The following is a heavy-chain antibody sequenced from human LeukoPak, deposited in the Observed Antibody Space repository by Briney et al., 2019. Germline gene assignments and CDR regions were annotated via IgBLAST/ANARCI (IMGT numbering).Heavy chain of an antibody. CDR2: IYYSGTT. Sequence: PSETLSLTCTVSGGSISSYYWSWIRQPPGKGLERIGYIYYSGTTNYNPSLKSRVTISVDTSKNQFSLKLSSVTAAATAVYYCARGANIPAAQYGYWGQGTLVTVSS. D-gene: IGHD6-13*01. V-gene: IGHV4-59*01. CDR1: GGSISSYY. CDR3: ARGANIPAAQYGY. J-gene: IGHJ1*01.